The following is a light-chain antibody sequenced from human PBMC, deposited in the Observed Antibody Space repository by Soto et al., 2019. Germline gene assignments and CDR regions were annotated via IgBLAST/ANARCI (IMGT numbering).Light chain of an antibody. V-gene: IGKV1-5*01. CDR2: DAS. Sequence: DIRMTQSPSTLAASVGDRVTITCRASQSISMWLAWYQQQPGKAPKLLIHDASSLQSGVPSRFSGSGSETEFTLTISSLQPDDFGTYYCQQYLTYATLGQGTKLEIK. CDR1: QSISMW. CDR3: QQYLTYAT. J-gene: IGKJ2*01.